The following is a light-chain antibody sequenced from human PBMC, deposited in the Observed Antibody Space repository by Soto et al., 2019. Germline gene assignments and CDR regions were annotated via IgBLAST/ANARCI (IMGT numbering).Light chain of an antibody. V-gene: IGLV2-14*03. CDR2: DVN. Sequence: QSALTQPASVSGSPGQSITTSCTGTSSDIGAYNFVSWYQQHPGKAPKLMLYDVNIRPSGVSNRFSGSKSGNTASLTISGLQAADEADYYCTSWTTSTTMIFGGGTKLTVL. CDR3: TSWTTSTTMI. J-gene: IGLJ2*01. CDR1: SSDIGAYNF.